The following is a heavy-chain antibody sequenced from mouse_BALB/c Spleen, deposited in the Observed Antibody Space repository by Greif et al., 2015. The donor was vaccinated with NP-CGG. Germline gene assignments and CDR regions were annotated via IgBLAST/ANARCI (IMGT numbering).Heavy chain of an antibody. CDR2: IWAGGST. V-gene: IGHV2-9*02. Sequence: VQLVESGPGLVAPSQSLSITCTVSGFSLTSYGVHWVRQPPGKGLEWLGVIWAGGSTNYNSALMSRLSISKDNSKSQVFLKMNSLQTGDTAMYYCARGVPYAMDYWGRGTSVTVSS. D-gene: IGHD5-1*01. J-gene: IGHJ4*01. CDR1: GFSLTSYG. CDR3: ARGVPYAMDY.